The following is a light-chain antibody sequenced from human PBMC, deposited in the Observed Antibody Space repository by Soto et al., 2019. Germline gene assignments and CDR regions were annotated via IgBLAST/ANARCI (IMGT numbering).Light chain of an antibody. J-gene: IGKJ2*01. CDR1: HYISNY. V-gene: IGKV1-39*01. CDR2: GAS. CDR3: QQVYSFPHT. Sequence: DIQMTQSPSSLSASVGDGVNITCRASHYISNYLNWYQQKPGKVPEVLIYGASSLQGGVPSRFTGSGYGTDFTLTISSLEPEDSASYYCQQVYSFPHTFGQGTKVEV.